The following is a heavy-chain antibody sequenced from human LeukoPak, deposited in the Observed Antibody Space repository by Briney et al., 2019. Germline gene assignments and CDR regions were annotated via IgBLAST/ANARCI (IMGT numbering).Heavy chain of an antibody. CDR1: GFTVSSNY. CDR2: IYSGGST. J-gene: IGHJ4*02. V-gene: IGHV3-53*04. CDR3: ASLWTEGHYDDSSGFDY. Sequence: GGSLRLSCAASGFTVSSNYMSWVRQAPGKGLEWVSVIYSGGSTYYADSVKGRFTISRHNSKNTLYLQMNSLRAEDTAVYYCASLWTEGHYDDSSGFDYWGQGTLVTVSS. D-gene: IGHD3-22*01.